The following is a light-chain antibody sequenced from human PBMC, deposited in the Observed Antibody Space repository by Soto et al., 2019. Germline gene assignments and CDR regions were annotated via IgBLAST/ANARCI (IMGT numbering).Light chain of an antibody. Sequence: DIQMTQSPSSLSASIGDRVTITCQASQHISKSLSWYQQIPGKAPKLLIYAASNLETGVPSRFSGSGSGTDFTLAISGLQPEDIATFYCQQYDSLPFTVCPGTKVDFK. J-gene: IGKJ3*01. CDR2: AAS. CDR1: QHISKS. V-gene: IGKV1-33*01. CDR3: QQYDSLPFT.